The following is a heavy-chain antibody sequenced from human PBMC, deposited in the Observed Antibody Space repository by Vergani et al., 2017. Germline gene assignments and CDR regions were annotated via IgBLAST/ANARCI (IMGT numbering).Heavy chain of an antibody. J-gene: IGHJ6*02. D-gene: IGHD2-2*01. CDR3: AKGVYCSSTSCYEGRGYYYGMGV. CDR2: ISGSGGST. Sequence: EVQVVETGGGLVQPGGSLRLSCAASGFTVSSNYMSWVRQAPGKGLEWVSAISGSGGSTYYADSVKGRFTISRDNSKNTLYLQMNSLRADDTAVYYCAKGVYCSSTSCYEGRGYYYGMGVWGQGTTVTFSS. CDR1: GFTVSSNY. V-gene: IGHV3-23*04.